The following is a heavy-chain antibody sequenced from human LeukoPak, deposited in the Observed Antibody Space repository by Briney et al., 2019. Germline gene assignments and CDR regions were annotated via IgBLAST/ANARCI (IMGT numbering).Heavy chain of an antibody. J-gene: IGHJ4*02. CDR3: ARLFKTLVPAANCIDY. D-gene: IGHD2-2*01. Sequence: SETLSLTCTVSGGSISSSSYYWGWIRQPPGKGLEWIGSIYYSGGTYYNPSLKSRVTISVDTSKNQFSLKLSSVTAADTAVYYCARLFKTLVPAANCIDYWGQGTLVTVSS. CDR2: IYYSGGT. V-gene: IGHV4-39*01. CDR1: GGSISSSSYY.